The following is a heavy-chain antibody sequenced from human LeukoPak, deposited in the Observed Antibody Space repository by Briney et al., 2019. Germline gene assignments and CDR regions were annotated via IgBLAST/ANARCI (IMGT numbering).Heavy chain of an antibody. Sequence: PSETLSLTCTVSGGSISSYYWSWIRQPPGKGLEWIGYIYYGGSTYSNPSLKGRVTISMDTSKNQFSLNLSPVTAADTAVYYCARSSVSGTYSGGYWGQGILVTVSS. CDR3: ARSSVSGTYSGGY. D-gene: IGHD3-10*01. J-gene: IGHJ4*02. V-gene: IGHV4-59*08. CDR1: GGSISSYY. CDR2: IYYGGST.